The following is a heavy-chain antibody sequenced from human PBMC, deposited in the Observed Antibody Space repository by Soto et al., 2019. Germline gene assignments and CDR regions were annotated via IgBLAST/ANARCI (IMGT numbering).Heavy chain of an antibody. V-gene: IGHV4-61*01. CDR2: VYYSGTT. CDR3: AITTAVPNTLQSRYFFDF. CDR1: GGSVNNKTYY. J-gene: IGHJ4*02. D-gene: IGHD3-9*01. Sequence: SETLSLTCSVSGGSVNNKTYYWSWIRQPPGKRLEWIGYVYYSGTTNYNPSLKSRVTISIDMSKNQFSLRLSSVTAADTALYYCAITTAVPNTLQSRYFFDFWGQGTRGTGSA.